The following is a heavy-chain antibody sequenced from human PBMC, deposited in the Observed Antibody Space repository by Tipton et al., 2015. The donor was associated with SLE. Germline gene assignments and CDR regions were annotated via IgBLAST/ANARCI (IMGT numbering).Heavy chain of an antibody. Sequence: TLSLTCAVYGGSFSGYYWNWIRQPPGRGLEWIGEIYHDGSTNYKPSLKSRVTMSADTSKNQFSLKLNSVTAADTAVYYCARGVRIAVVKGWYFDLWGRGTLVTVSS. CDR1: GGSFSGYY. V-gene: IGHV4-34*01. D-gene: IGHD6-19*01. CDR2: IYHDGST. J-gene: IGHJ2*01. CDR3: ARGVRIAVVKGWYFDL.